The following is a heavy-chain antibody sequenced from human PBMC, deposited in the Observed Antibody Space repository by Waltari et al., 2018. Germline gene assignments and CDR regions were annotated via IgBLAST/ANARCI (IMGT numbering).Heavy chain of an antibody. Sequence: QVQLVESGGGVVQPGRSLRLSCAASGFTFSSHAMHWVRQAPGKGLEWVAVISHDGSSKKYVDSVKGRFTISRDNDKDTLYLQVTSLRAEDTAVYYCAKDRYGWGGYSDPWGQGTLVTVSS. V-gene: IGHV3-30*18. CDR1: GFTFSSHA. D-gene: IGHD3-10*01. J-gene: IGHJ5*02. CDR2: ISHDGSSK. CDR3: AKDRYGWGGYSDP.